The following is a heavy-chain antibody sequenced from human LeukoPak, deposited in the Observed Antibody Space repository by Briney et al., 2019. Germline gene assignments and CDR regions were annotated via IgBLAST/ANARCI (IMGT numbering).Heavy chain of an antibody. CDR1: GFTFSDYY. CDR3: ARDAKRKYSSSWYGGTFDY. Sequence: PGGSLRLSCAASGFTFSDYYMSWIRQAPGKGLEWVSYISCSSSYTNYADSVKGRFTISRDNAKNSLCLQMNSLRAEDTAVYYCARDAKRKYSSSWYGGTFDYWGQGTLVTVSS. CDR2: ISCSSSYT. D-gene: IGHD6-13*01. J-gene: IGHJ4*02. V-gene: IGHV3-11*05.